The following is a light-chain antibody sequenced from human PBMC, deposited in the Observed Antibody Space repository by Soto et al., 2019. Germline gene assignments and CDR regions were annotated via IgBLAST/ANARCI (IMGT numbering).Light chain of an antibody. J-gene: IGKJ2*01. CDR1: QRITTY. CDR2: TSG. V-gene: IGKV1-39*01. Sequence: IQMTQSPSSLSASVGDRVTITCRASQRITTYLNGYQQKPGEAPKLLISTSGTLQRGVPSRFSGSGSGTDFTLTITALRPEDFATYFCQQNYSTPYTFGQGTKLEIK. CDR3: QQNYSTPYT.